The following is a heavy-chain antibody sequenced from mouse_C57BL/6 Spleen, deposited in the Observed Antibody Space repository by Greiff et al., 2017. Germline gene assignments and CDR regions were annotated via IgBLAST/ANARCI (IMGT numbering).Heavy chain of an antibody. CDR1: GYTFTSYW. CDR2: IDPSDSYT. D-gene: IGHD4-1*01. Sequence: VQLQQPGAELVKPGASVKLSCKASGYTFTSYWMQWVKQRPGQGLEWIGEIDPSDSYTNYNQKFKGKATLTVDTSSSTAYMQLSSLTSEDSAVYYWAVNWDYFDYWGQGTTLTVSS. J-gene: IGHJ2*01. V-gene: IGHV1-50*01. CDR3: AVNWDYFDY.